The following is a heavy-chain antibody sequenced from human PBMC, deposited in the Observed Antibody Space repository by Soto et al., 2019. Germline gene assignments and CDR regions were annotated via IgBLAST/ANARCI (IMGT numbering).Heavy chain of an antibody. CDR3: AKVSSAWYAGFFDL. J-gene: IGHJ4*02. CDR2: LSDSGGSI. Sequence: GGPLRLSCTASGFTFNRHAMTWVRQAPGKGLEWVSGLSDSGGSIYYADSVKGRFTISRDNSMNTLYLQMNTLRAEDTAVYYCAKVSSAWYAGFFDLWGQGTLVTVSS. CDR1: GFTFNRHA. D-gene: IGHD2-8*01. V-gene: IGHV3-23*01.